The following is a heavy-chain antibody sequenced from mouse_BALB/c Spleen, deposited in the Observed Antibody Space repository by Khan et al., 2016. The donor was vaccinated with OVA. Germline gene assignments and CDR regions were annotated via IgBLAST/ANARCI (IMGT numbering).Heavy chain of an antibody. D-gene: IGHD2-1*01. CDR1: GYTFTSYT. J-gene: IGHJ3*01. Sequence: QIQLVQSGAELARPGASVKMSCKASGYTFTSYTMHWVKQRPGQDLEWIGYINPSNDYTNYNQKFKDKATLTADKSYSTAYMQLSSLTSEDSAVYYCTREGPCDGNYWAWFAYWGQGTLVTVSA. CDR3: TREGPCDGNYWAWFAY. V-gene: IGHV1-4*01. CDR2: INPSNDYT.